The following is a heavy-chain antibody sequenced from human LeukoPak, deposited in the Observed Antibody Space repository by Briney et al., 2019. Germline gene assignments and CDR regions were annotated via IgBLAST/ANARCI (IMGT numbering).Heavy chain of an antibody. J-gene: IGHJ3*02. CDR1: GGSISSSNW. CDR3: ARDGSVSGWPRVDAFDI. CDR2: IYHSGST. Sequence: PSETLSLTCAVSGGSISSSNWWSWVRQPPGKGLEWIGEIYHSGSTNYNPSLKSRVTISVDKSKNQFSLKLSSVTAADTAVYYCARDGSVSGWPRVDAFDIWGQGTMVTVSS. D-gene: IGHD6-19*01. V-gene: IGHV4-4*02.